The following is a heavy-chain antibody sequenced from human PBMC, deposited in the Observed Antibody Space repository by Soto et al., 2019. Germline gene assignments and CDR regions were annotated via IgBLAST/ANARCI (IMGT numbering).Heavy chain of an antibody. V-gene: IGHV3-23*01. J-gene: IGHJ5*02. Sequence: PGGSLRLSCAASGFTFSNYVMNWVRQAPGKGLEWVSTITSSGGNIYYADSVKGRFTISRDNSRNTLFLQMDSLTADDTAVYYGAKWDNTNWFEDWGQGALVTVSS. D-gene: IGHD1-26*01. CDR2: ITSSGGNI. CDR1: GFTFSNYV. CDR3: AKWDNTNWFED.